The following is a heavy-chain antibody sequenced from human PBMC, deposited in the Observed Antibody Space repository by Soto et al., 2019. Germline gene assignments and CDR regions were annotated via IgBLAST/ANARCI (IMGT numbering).Heavy chain of an antibody. CDR1: GFTFSSYS. Sequence: GGSLRLSCAASGFTFSSYSMNWVRQAPGKGLEWVSSISSSSSYIYYADSVKGRFTISRDNAKNSLYLQMNSLRAEDTAVYYCSSSPPAWYFDYWGQGTLVTVPS. D-gene: IGHD6-6*01. J-gene: IGHJ4*02. V-gene: IGHV3-21*01. CDR3: SSSPPAWYFDY. CDR2: ISSSSSYI.